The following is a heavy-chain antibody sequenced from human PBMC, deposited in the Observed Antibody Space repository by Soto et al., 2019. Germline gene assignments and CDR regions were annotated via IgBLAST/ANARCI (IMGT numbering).Heavy chain of an antibody. CDR1: GFTVSSNS. J-gene: IGHJ2*01. V-gene: IGHV3-53*01. Sequence: EVQLVESGGGLIQPGGSLRLSCAASGFTVSSNSMSWVRQAPGKGLEWVSILYSGGDTYYADSVKGRFTISRDNSKTTLYLQMSSLRAEDTAMYYCARDWYFDVWGRGTLVTVSS. CDR3: ARDWYFDV. CDR2: LYSGGDT.